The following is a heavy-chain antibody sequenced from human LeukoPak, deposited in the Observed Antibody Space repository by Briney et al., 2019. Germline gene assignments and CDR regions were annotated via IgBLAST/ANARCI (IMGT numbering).Heavy chain of an antibody. V-gene: IGHV3-21*01. D-gene: IGHD3-10*01. CDR2: ISSSSSYI. Sequence: GGSLGLSCAASGFTFSSYSMNWVRQAPGKGLEWVSSISSSSSYIYYADSVKGRFTISRDNAKNSLYLQMNSLRAEDTAVYYCARDTYGSGSYSGYWGQGTLVTVSS. CDR3: ARDTYGSGSYSGY. CDR1: GFTFSSYS. J-gene: IGHJ4*02.